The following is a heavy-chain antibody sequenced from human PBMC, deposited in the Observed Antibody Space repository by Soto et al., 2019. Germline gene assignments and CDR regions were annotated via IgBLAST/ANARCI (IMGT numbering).Heavy chain of an antibody. V-gene: IGHV4-59*11. J-gene: IGHJ5*02. CDR3: ARDQGRITMVRGVIISSNWFDP. CDR1: GGSITSHY. CDR2: ISYSGSA. D-gene: IGHD3-10*01. Sequence: SETLSLTCTVSGGSITSHYFSWIRQAPGKGLEWIGYISYSGSAYYNPSLKSRVTISVDKSKNQFSLKLSSVTAADTAVYYCARDQGRITMVRGVIISSNWFDPWGQGTLVTVSS.